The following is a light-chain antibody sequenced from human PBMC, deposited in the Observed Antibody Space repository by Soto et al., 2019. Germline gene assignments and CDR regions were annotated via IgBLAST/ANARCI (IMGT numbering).Light chain of an antibody. CDR2: GAS. Sequence: EIVMTQSPATLSVSPGERATLSCRASQSVSSNLAWYQQKPGQAPRLLIYGASTRATGIPARFSGSGSGTEYTLTISSLQYEDFAVYYCKQYNNWPFTFGPGTKVDIK. V-gene: IGKV3D-15*01. CDR3: KQYNNWPFT. J-gene: IGKJ3*01. CDR1: QSVSSN.